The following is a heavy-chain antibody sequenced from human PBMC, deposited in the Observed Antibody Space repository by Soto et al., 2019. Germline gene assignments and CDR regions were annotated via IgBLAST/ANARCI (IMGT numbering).Heavy chain of an antibody. CDR1: GYTFTNYG. D-gene: IGHD6-19*01. Sequence: QVQLVQSGAEVKKPGASVKVSCKASGYTFTNYGVHGVRQAPGQRLEWMAWINAGNGNTQYSQKFQGRVTITRDTSATTAYLDLSSLRSEDTAVYYCARSGYSSGWYHWYFDLWGRGTLVTVSS. J-gene: IGHJ2*01. CDR3: ARSGYSSGWYHWYFDL. V-gene: IGHV1-3*01. CDR2: INAGNGNT.